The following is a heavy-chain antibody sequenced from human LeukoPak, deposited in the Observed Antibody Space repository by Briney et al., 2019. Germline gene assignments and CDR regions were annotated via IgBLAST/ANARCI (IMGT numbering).Heavy chain of an antibody. Sequence: GSLRLSCAASGFTFSSYSMNWVRQTPGKGLEWVSSISSSSSYIYYADSVKGRFTISRDNAKNSLYLQMNSLRAEDTAVYYCARVAYCGGDCYLDAFDIWGQGTMVTVSS. J-gene: IGHJ3*02. CDR1: GFTFSSYS. D-gene: IGHD2-21*02. CDR2: ISSSSSYI. V-gene: IGHV3-21*01. CDR3: ARVAYCGGDCYLDAFDI.